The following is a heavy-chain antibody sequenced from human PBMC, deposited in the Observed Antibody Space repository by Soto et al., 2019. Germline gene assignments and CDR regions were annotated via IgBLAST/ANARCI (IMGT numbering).Heavy chain of an antibody. V-gene: IGHV3-48*03. Sequence: GGSLRLSCAASGFTFSSYEMNWVRQAPGKGLEWVSYISSSGSTIYYADSVKGRFTISRDNAKNSLYLQMNSLRAEDTAVYYCARDRCGGDCYSLDYWGQGTLVTVSS. J-gene: IGHJ4*02. D-gene: IGHD2-21*02. CDR1: GFTFSSYE. CDR3: ARDRCGGDCYSLDY. CDR2: ISSSGSTI.